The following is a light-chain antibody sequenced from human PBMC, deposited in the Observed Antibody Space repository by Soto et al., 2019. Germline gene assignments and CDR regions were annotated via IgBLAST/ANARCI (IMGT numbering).Light chain of an antibody. CDR2: ETS. CDR1: QSVNSY. Sequence: EIVLTQSPATLSLSPGERATLSCRASQSVNSYLAWYQQKPGQAPRLLIYETSNRATGIPARFSGSGSGTDFTLTISSLEPEDFAVYYCQQRSSWPFTFGPGTRVDI. J-gene: IGKJ3*01. V-gene: IGKV3-11*01. CDR3: QQRSSWPFT.